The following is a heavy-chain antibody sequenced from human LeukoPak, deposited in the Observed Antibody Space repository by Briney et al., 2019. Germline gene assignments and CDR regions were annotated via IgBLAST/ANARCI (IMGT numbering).Heavy chain of an antibody. CDR1: GYSSTSYW. CDR3: ARHEGMATTWAAFDI. CDR2: ICPGDSDT. D-gene: IGHD5-24*01. V-gene: IGHV5-51*01. J-gene: IGHJ3*02. Sequence: GESLKISCKGSGYSSTSYWIGWVRQMPGKGLEWMGIICPGDSDTRYSPSFQGQVTISADKSISTAYLQWSSLKASDTAMYYCARHEGMATTWAAFDIWGQGTMVTVSS.